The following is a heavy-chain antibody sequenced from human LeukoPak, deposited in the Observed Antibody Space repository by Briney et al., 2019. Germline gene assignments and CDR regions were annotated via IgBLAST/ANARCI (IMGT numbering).Heavy chain of an antibody. CDR2: IYYSGSN. V-gene: IGHV4-59*01. J-gene: IGHJ4*02. CDR1: GGSISNYY. Sequence: SETLSLTCTVSGGSISNYYWSWVRQPPGKWLEWIGFIYYSGSNKYNPSLKSRVTISIDTSKNQFSLKLSSVTAADTAVYYCARDRGIGDYYHYYFDYWGQGTLVTVSS. CDR3: ARDRGIGDYYHYYFDY. D-gene: IGHD4-17*01.